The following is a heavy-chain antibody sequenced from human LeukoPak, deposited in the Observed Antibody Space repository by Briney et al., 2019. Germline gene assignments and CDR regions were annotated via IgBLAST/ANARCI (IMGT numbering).Heavy chain of an antibody. CDR2: ITKSSTYV. D-gene: IGHD3-10*01. V-gene: IGHV3-21*04. CDR1: GFTFRTHS. Sequence: GGSLRLSCEASGFTFRTHSMNLFRQAPGKGLEWVSSITKSSTYVYYADSVKGRFTISRDNANNSLFLQMNNLGVEDTGVYYCARGSGVHVWGQGTLVIVSS. J-gene: IGHJ4*02. CDR3: ARGSGVHV.